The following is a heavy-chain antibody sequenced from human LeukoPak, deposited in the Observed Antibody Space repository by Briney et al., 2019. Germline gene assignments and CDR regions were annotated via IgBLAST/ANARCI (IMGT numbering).Heavy chain of an antibody. CDR3: ARDRDFWGGYFPGRWFDP. V-gene: IGHV3-48*01. J-gene: IGHJ5*02. CDR1: GFTFSSYS. D-gene: IGHD3-3*01. CDR2: ISSSSSTI. Sequence: GGSLRLSCAASGFTFSSYSMNWVRQAPGKGLEWVSYISSSSSTIYYADSVKGRFTISRDNAKNSLYLQMISLRAEDTAVSYCARDRDFWGGYFPGRWFDPWGQGTLVTVSS.